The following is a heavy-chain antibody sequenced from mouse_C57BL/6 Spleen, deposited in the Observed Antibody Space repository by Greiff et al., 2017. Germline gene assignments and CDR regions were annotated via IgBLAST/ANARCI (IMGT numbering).Heavy chain of an antibody. Sequence: EVKLQESGPELVKPGASVKISCKASGYSFTGYYMNWVKQSPEKSLEWIGEINPSTGGTTYNQKFKAKATLTVDKSSSTAYMQLKSLTSEDSAVYYCASGYDASWFAYWGQGTLVTVSA. J-gene: IGHJ3*01. CDR2: INPSTGGT. CDR3: ASGYDASWFAY. CDR1: GYSFTGYY. D-gene: IGHD2-2*01. V-gene: IGHV1-42*01.